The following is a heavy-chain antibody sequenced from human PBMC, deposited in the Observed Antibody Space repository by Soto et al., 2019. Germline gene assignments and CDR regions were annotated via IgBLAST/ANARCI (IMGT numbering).Heavy chain of an antibody. CDR3: AKNDFWTRFGP. CDR1: GFTFSSYA. V-gene: IGHV3-23*01. CDR2: ISGSGGST. J-gene: IGHJ5*02. D-gene: IGHD3-3*01. Sequence: LRLSCAASGFTFSSYAMSWVRQAPGKGLEWVSAISGSGGSTYYTDSVKGRFTISRDNSKNTLYLQMNSLRAEDTAVYYCAKNDFWTRFGPWGQGTLVTVSS.